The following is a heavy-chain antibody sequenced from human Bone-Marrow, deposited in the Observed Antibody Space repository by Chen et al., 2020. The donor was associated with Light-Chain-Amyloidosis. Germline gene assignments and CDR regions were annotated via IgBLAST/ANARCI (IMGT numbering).Heavy chain of an antibody. D-gene: IGHD2-8*02. CDR3: AKSPRYSTGRFDY. CDR1: GFTFADYA. V-gene: IGHV3-43*02. J-gene: IGHJ4*02. Sequence: DVQLVESGGGVVQPGGSLTLPCAASGFTFADYAMHWVRQAPGKGLEWVSLMVGDGRSTYYADSVKGRFTISRDNNKNSLSLQMNSLKSEDTALYYCAKSPRYSTGRFDYWGQGTLVTVSS. CDR2: MVGDGRST.